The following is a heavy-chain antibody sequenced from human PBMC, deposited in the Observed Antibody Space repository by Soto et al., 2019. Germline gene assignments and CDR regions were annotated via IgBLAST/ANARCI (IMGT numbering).Heavy chain of an antibody. CDR1: GFTFSSYA. Sequence: GGSLRLSCAASGFTFSSYAISWVRQAPGKGLEWVSAISGSGGSTYYADSVKGRFTISRDNSKNTLYLQMNSLRAEDTAVYYCAKDRAQGTVTYYYYYGMDVWGQGTTVTVSS. D-gene: IGHD4-4*01. V-gene: IGHV3-23*01. CDR3: AKDRAQGTVTYYYYYGMDV. J-gene: IGHJ6*02. CDR2: ISGSGGST.